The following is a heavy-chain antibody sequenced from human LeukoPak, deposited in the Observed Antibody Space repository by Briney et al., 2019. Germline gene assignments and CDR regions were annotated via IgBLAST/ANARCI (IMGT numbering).Heavy chain of an antibody. CDR1: GFTFSSYG. CDR3: AKDRVWFGELFPDPRGYNWFDP. J-gene: IGHJ5*02. Sequence: GGSLRLSCAASGFTFSSYGMHWVRRAPGKGLEWVAFIRYDGSNKYYADSVKGRFTISRDNSKNTLYLQMNSLRAEDTAVYYCAKDRVWFGELFPDPRGYNWFDPWGQGTLVTVSS. CDR2: IRYDGSNK. D-gene: IGHD3-10*01. V-gene: IGHV3-30*02.